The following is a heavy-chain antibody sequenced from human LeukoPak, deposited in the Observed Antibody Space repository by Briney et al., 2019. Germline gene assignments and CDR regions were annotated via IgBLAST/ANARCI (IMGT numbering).Heavy chain of an antibody. J-gene: IGHJ4*02. CDR2: IIPIFGTA. D-gene: IGHD1-7*01. V-gene: IGHV1-69*13. CDR1: GGTFSSYA. CDR3: ASRGITGTSGFDY. Sequence: GASVKVSCKASGGTFSSYAISWVRQAPGQGLEWMGGIIPIFGTANYAQKFQGRVTITADESTSTAYMELSSRRSEDTAVYYCASRGITGTSGFDYWGQGTLVTVSS.